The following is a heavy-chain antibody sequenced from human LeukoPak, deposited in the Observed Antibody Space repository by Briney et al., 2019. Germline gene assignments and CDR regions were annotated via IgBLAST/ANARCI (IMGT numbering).Heavy chain of an antibody. V-gene: IGHV6-1*01. CDR2: TYYRSKWYK. D-gene: IGHD7-27*01. Sequence: PSQTLSLTCAISGDSVSNNSATWNWIRQSPSRGLEWLGRTYYRSKWYKDYAVSVKSRMTINPDTSKNQFSLQLNSVTPDDTAVYYCGRASADWGFGSLVFWGQGTLVTVSS. CDR3: GRASADWGFGSLVF. CDR1: GDSVSNNSAT. J-gene: IGHJ4*02.